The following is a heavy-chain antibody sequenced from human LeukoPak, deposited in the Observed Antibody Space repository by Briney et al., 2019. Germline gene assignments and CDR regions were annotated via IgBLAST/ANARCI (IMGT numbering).Heavy chain of an antibody. Sequence: SETLSLTCTVSGASITSYYWSWIRQPAGKGLEWIGRIYASGSTTYNPSLKSRVTISVDTSKSQFSLNLSSVTAADTAVYYCASERPATENWFFDLWGRGTLVTVSS. V-gene: IGHV4-4*07. CDR3: ASERPATENWFFDL. D-gene: IGHD1-26*01. CDR1: GASITSYY. CDR2: IYASGST. J-gene: IGHJ2*01.